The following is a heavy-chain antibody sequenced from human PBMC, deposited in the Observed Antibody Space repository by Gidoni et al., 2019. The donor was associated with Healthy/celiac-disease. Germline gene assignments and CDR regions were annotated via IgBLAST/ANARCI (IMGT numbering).Heavy chain of an antibody. Sequence: EVQLVESGGGLVQPGGSLRLSCAASGFTFSSYEMNWVRQAPGKGLEWVSYISSSGSTIYYADSVKGRFTISRDNAKNSLYLQMNSLRAEDTAVYYCAGTFTPWERYRGPDDAFDIWGQGTMVTVSS. V-gene: IGHV3-48*03. CDR2: ISSSGSTI. CDR3: AGTFTPWERYRGPDDAFDI. D-gene: IGHD1-26*01. CDR1: GFTFSSYE. J-gene: IGHJ3*02.